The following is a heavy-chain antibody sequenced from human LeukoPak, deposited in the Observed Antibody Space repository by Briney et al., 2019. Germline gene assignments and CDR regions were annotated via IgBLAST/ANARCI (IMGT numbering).Heavy chain of an antibody. CDR1: GFTFSSYA. CDR3: TKDQNLD. CDR2: ISGSGGST. V-gene: IGHV3-23*01. J-gene: IGHJ4*02. Sequence: GGSLRLSCAASGFTFSSYAMSWLRQAPGKGLEWVSAISGSGGSTYYADSVKGLFTISRDNSNNTLYLQMNSLRAENTAVYNCTKDQNLDWGQGTLVTVSS.